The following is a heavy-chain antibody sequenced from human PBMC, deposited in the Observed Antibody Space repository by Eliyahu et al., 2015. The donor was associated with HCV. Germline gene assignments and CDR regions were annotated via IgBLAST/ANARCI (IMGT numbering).Heavy chain of an antibody. D-gene: IGHD3-3*01. V-gene: IGHV3-66*02. Sequence: EVQVVESGGGLVPPGGSRRLSXATSGFTAXSHXXNWXRQAPGKGLKWVAVMHSGGRTYXADSVKGRFSISRDIFKNTLYLQMNSLRLEDTATYYCARGVEYYDFWSGSPTWHFDLWGRGTLVTVSS. CDR3: ARGVEYYDFWSGSPTWHFDL. CDR1: GFTAXSHX. J-gene: IGHJ2*01. CDR2: MHSGGRT.